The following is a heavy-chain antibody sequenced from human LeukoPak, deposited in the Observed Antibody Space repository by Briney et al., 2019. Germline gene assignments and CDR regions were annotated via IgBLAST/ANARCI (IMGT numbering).Heavy chain of an antibody. D-gene: IGHD2-2*01. J-gene: IGHJ6*02. Sequence: GGSLRLSCAASGFTFSSYGMHWVRQAPGKGLEWVAVISYDGSNKYYADSVKGRFTISRDNSKNTLYLQMNSLRAEDTAVYYCAKDRYIVVPAATGIYYYGMDVWGQGTTVTVSS. V-gene: IGHV3-30*18. CDR3: AKDRYIVVPAATGIYYYGMDV. CDR2: ISYDGSNK. CDR1: GFTFSSYG.